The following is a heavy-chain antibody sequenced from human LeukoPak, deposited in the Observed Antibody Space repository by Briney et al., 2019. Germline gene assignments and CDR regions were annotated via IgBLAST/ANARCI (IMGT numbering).Heavy chain of an antibody. J-gene: IGHJ4*02. D-gene: IGHD3-10*01. CDR1: EGSITIDD. CDR2: LHYSAPP. Sequence: SETLCLSCAVSEGSITIDDWSWVRQPPGKGVEFIGHLHYSAPPNYATSLRSRVILSVDPSKNQSSLKLSSVTAADTAAYYCASHRGIWSYFDYWGQGTLVAVSS. V-gene: IGHV4-59*08. CDR3: ASHRGIWSYFDY.